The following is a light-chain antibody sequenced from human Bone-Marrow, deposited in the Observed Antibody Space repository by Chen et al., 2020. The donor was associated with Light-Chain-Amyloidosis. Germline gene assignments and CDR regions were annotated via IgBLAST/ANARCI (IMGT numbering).Light chain of an antibody. CDR3: QQYGSSPTWT. Sequence: EIVLTQSPGTLSLSPGERAILSCRASQSVSSSYLAWYQQKPGQAPRLLIYGASSRATGIPDRFSGSGSGTDFTITISRLEPEDFAVYYCQQYGSSPTWTFGQGTKVEIK. J-gene: IGKJ1*01. CDR1: QSVSSSY. V-gene: IGKV3-20*01. CDR2: GAS.